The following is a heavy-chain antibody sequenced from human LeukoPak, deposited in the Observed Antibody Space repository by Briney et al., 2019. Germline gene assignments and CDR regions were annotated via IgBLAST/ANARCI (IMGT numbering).Heavy chain of an antibody. J-gene: IGHJ4*02. CDR1: GGSISSGGYY. Sequence: SQTLSLTCTVSGGSISSGGYYWSWIRQPPGKGLEWIGYIYHSGSTYYNPSLKSRVTISVDTSKNQFSLKLSSVTAADTAVYYCARTQWLVYFDYWGQGTLVTVSS. V-gene: IGHV4-30-2*02. D-gene: IGHD6-19*01. CDR3: ARTQWLVYFDY. CDR2: IYHSGST.